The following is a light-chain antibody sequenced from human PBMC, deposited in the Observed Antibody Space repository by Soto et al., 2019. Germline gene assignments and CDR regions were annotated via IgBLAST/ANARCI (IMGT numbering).Light chain of an antibody. CDR3: QLYNNWPWT. V-gene: IGKV3-15*01. CDR1: QSVSSN. CDR2: GAS. Sequence: EVVMSMSLATLSVSPGERATLSCRASQSVSSNLAWYQQKPGQAPRLLIYGASTRAAGIPARFSGGGSTTDFTLTISSLQSEDFTVYYCQLYNNWPWTFGQ. J-gene: IGKJ1*01.